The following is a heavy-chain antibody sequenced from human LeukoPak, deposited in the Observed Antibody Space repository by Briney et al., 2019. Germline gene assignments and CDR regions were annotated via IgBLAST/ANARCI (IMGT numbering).Heavy chain of an antibody. D-gene: IGHD6-13*01. CDR2: VKQDGTEK. J-gene: IGHJ4*02. V-gene: IGHV3-7*01. CDR3: ARAGGTSWADY. Sequence: PGGSLRLSCEASGFTFRDYWMTWVRQAPRKGLEWVANVKQDGTEKFYVDSVKGRFTISRDNGKNSLYLQMNSLRVEDTAIYYCARAGGTSWADYWGQGTLVTVSS. CDR1: GFTFRDYW.